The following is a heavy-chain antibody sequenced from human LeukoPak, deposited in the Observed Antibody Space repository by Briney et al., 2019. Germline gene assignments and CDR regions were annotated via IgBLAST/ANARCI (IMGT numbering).Heavy chain of an antibody. CDR3: AKDRVMVRGGTQDY. V-gene: IGHV3-23*01. Sequence: GRSLRLSCAASGFTFSSYAMSWVRQAPGKGLEWVSAISGSGGSTYYADSVKGRFTISRDNSKNTLYLQMNSLRAEDTAVYYCAKDRVMVRGGTQDYWGQGTLVTVSS. J-gene: IGHJ4*02. CDR2: ISGSGGST. D-gene: IGHD3-10*01. CDR1: GFTFSSYA.